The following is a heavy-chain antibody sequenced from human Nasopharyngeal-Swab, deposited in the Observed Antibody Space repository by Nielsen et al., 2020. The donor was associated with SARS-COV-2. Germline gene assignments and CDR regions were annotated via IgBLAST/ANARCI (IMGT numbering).Heavy chain of an antibody. CDR1: GGSFSSYY. D-gene: IGHD3-10*01. CDR3: ARGQRLWFGETGMDV. V-gene: IGHV4-34*01. CDR2: INHSGST. J-gene: IGHJ6*02. Sequence: SETLSLTCAVYGGSFSSYYWSWIRQPPGKGLEWIGEINHSGSTNYNPSLKSRVTISVDTSKNQFSLKLSSVTAADTAVYYCARGQRLWFGETGMDVWGQGTTVTVSS.